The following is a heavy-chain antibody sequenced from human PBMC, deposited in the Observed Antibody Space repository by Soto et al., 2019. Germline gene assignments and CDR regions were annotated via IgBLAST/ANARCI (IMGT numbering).Heavy chain of an antibody. Sequence: PGESLKISCKGSGYSFTSYWIGWVRQMPGKGLEWMGIIYPGDSDTRYSPSFQGQVTISADKSISTAYLQWSSLKASDTAMYYCARQGDDCSSTSCYDYYYMDVWGKGTTVTVSS. J-gene: IGHJ6*03. V-gene: IGHV5-51*01. CDR1: GYSFTSYW. CDR3: ARQGDDCSSTSCYDYYYMDV. D-gene: IGHD2-2*01. CDR2: IYPGDSDT.